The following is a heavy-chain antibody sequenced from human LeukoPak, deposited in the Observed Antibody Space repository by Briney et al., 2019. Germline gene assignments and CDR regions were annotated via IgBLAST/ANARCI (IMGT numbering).Heavy chain of an antibody. D-gene: IGHD2-2*01. Sequence: SGGSLRLSCAASGFTFSSYAMSWVRQAPGKGLEWVSAISGSGGSTYYADSVKGRFTISRDNSKNTLYLQMNSLRAEDTAVYYCAKASKPIVVVPAALDYWGQGTLVTVSS. CDR2: ISGSGGST. J-gene: IGHJ4*02. V-gene: IGHV3-23*01. CDR3: AKASKPIVVVPAALDY. CDR1: GFTFSSYA.